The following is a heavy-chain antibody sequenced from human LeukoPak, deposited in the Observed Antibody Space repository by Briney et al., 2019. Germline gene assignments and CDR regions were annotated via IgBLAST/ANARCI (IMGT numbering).Heavy chain of an antibody. V-gene: IGHV4-30-4*01. CDR3: ASVPLGYCSGGSCYGFDY. Sequence: SETLSLTCTVSGGSISSGDYYWGWIRQPPGKGLEWIGYIYYSGSTYYNPSLKSRVTISVDTSKNQFSLKLSSVTAADTAVYYCASVPLGYCSGGSCYGFDYWGQGTMVTVSS. CDR2: IYYSGST. J-gene: IGHJ4*02. CDR1: GGSISSGDYY. D-gene: IGHD2-15*01.